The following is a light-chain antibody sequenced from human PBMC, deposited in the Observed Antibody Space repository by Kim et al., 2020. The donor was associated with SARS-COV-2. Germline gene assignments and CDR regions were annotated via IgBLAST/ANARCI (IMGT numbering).Light chain of an antibody. Sequence: VSPGQTASITCSGDKLGDKYACWYQQKPGQSPVLAIYQDSKRPSGIPERFSGSNSGNTATLTISGTQAMDEADYYCQAWDSSTEVFGGGTQLTVL. J-gene: IGLJ3*02. CDR2: QDS. V-gene: IGLV3-1*01. CDR1: KLGDKY. CDR3: QAWDSSTEV.